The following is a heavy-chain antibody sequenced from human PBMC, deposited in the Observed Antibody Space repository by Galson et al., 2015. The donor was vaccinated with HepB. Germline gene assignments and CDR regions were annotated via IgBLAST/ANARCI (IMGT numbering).Heavy chain of an antibody. CDR1: GYSFTSYW. J-gene: IGHJ5*02. Sequence: QSGAEVKKPGESLKISCKGSGYSFTSYWIGWVRQMPGKGLEWMGIIYPGDSDTRYSPSFQGQVTISADKSISTAYLQWSSLKASDTAMYYCARFTMVRGVIMPWFDPWGQGTLVTVSS. D-gene: IGHD3-10*01. CDR3: ARFTMVRGVIMPWFDP. V-gene: IGHV5-51*03. CDR2: IYPGDSDT.